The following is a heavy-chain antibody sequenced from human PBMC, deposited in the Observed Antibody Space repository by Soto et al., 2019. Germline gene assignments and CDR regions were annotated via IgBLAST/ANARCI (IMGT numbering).Heavy chain of an antibody. V-gene: IGHV3-30*18. J-gene: IGHJ4*02. CDR2: ISYDGSNK. Sequence: GGSLRLSCAASGFTFSSYGMHWVRQAPGKGLEWVAVISYDGSNKYYADSVKGRFTISRDNSKNTLYLQMNSLRAEDTAVYYCAKDGYDSSGYLIEASACDYWGQGTLVTVPQ. CDR3: AKDGYDSSGYLIEASACDY. D-gene: IGHD3-22*01. CDR1: GFTFSSYG.